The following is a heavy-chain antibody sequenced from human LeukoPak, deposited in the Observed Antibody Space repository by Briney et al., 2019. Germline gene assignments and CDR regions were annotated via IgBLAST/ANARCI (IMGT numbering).Heavy chain of an antibody. CDR1: GGSISYYY. CDR2: IYYSGTT. D-gene: IGHD5-24*01. Sequence: SETLSLTCTVSGGSISYYYWSWIRQSPGKGLEWIGYIYYSGTTNYNPSLKSRVTISVDTSKNQFSLKLSSVTAADTAVYYCARGRWLHYWGQGTLVTVSS. CDR3: ARGRWLHY. J-gene: IGHJ4*02. V-gene: IGHV4-59*08.